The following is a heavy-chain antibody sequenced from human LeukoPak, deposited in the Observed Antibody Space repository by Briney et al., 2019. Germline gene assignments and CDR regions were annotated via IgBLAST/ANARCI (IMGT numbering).Heavy chain of an antibody. CDR3: ARRESSGRTHYYYYYGMDV. CDR2: INAGNGNT. D-gene: IGHD3-10*01. J-gene: IGHJ6*02. V-gene: IGHV1-3*01. Sequence: ASVKVSCKASGYTFTSYAMHWVRQAPGQRLEWMGWINAGNGNTKYSQKFQGRVTITRDTSASTAYVELSSLRSEDTAVYYCARRESSGRTHYYYYYGMDVWGQGTTVTVSS. CDR1: GYTFTSYA.